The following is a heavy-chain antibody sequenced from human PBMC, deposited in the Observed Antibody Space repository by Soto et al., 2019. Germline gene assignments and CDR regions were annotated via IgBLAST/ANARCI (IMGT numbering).Heavy chain of an antibody. CDR2: IHYRGKT. CDR3: ARCRDAFGFDT. J-gene: IGHJ4*02. Sequence: QVQLQESGPGLVKPSETLSLTCNVSGGSINSGGYYWGWIRQHPGKGLEWIGYIHYRGKTSYNPSLKSRGXXXXXXXGHHFSLKLTSVTVADTAVYYCARCRDAFGFDTWGQGILVTVSS. V-gene: IGHV4-31*03. CDR1: GGSINSGGYY. D-gene: IGHD2-2*01.